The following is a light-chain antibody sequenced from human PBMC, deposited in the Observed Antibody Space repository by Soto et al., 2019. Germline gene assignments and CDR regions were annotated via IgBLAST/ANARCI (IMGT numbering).Light chain of an antibody. Sequence: DIQMTQSPSSLSASVGDRVTITCQASQDIRNYLNWYQQKPGKAPKLLIYDASNLETGVPSRFSGSGSGTDFTFTISSLQPEDIATYCCQQHDKVRLIFTFGPGTKV. CDR1: QDIRNY. V-gene: IGKV1-33*01. CDR2: DAS. CDR3: QQHDKVRLIFT. J-gene: IGKJ3*01.